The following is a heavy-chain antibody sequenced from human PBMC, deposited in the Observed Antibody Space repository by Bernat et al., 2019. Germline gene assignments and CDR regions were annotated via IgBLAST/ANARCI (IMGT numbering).Heavy chain of an antibody. V-gene: IGHV3-21*01. CDR1: GFTFSGYS. J-gene: IGHJ4*02. CDR2: ISSSSSYI. CDR3: ARDRGGVVPAAYFDY. Sequence: EVQLVESGGGLVKPGGSLRLSCAASGFTFSGYSMNWVRQAPWRGLEWVSSISSSSSYIYYADSVKGRFTISRDNAKNSLYLQMNSLRAEDTAVYYCARDRGGVVPAAYFDYWGQGTLVTVSS. D-gene: IGHD2-2*01.